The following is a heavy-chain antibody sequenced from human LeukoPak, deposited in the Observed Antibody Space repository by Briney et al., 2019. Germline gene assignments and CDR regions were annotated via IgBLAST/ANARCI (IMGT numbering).Heavy chain of an antibody. CDR1: GFTFSDYW. Sequence: GGSLRLSCVASGFTFSDYWVHWVRQAPGKGLAWVSRVNSDARSTTYADSVKGRFTISRDNAKSTLYLQMNSLRVEDTAVYYCVRDRPSNYFDASVDAFDIWGQGTMVTVSS. CDR3: VRDRPSNYFDASVDAFDI. J-gene: IGHJ3*02. V-gene: IGHV3-74*01. D-gene: IGHD3-22*01. CDR2: VNSDARST.